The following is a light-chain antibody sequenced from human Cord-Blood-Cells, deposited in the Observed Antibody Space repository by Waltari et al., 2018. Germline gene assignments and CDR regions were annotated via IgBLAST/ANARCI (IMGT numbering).Light chain of an antibody. Sequence: QYALTQPASVSGSPGQSITISCTGTSSDVGSYNLVSWYQQHPGKAPKLMIYEVSKRPSGVSNRFSGSKSGNTASLTISGLQAEDEADYYCCSYAGSNYVFGTGTKVTVL. CDR3: CSYAGSNYV. CDR1: SSDVGSYNL. CDR2: EVS. V-gene: IGLV2-23*02. J-gene: IGLJ1*01.